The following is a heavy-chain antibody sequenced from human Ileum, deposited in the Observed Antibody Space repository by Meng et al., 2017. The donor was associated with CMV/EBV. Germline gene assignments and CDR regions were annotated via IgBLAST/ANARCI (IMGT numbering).Heavy chain of an antibody. CDR2: IHHNGNT. CDR3: ARGDPGGWLARRGADS. V-gene: IGHV4-4*02. CDR1: GDSMSSTSW. Sequence: GSLRLSCAVSGDSMSSTSWWSWVRQPPGKGLEWIAEIHHNGNTNYNPSLKSRVTISLDKSKNQFSLSLTSVTAADTAVYYCARGDPGGWLARRGADSWGLGTLVTVSS. J-gene: IGHJ5*01. D-gene: IGHD6-19*01.